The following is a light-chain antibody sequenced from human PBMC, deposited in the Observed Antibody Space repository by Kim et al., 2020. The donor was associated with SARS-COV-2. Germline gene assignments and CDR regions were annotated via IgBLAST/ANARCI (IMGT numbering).Light chain of an antibody. J-gene: IGLJ2*01. CDR2: KDS. Sequence: VSPGQTARITCSGDALPKQYAYWYQQKPGQAPVLVIYKDSERSSGIPERFSGSSSRTTVTLTISGVQAEDEADYYCQSADSSGTVVFGGGTQLTVL. CDR1: ALPKQY. V-gene: IGLV3-25*03. CDR3: QSADSSGTVV.